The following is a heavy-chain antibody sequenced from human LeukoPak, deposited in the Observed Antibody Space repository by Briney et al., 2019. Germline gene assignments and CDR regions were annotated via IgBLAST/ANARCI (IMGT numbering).Heavy chain of an antibody. CDR2: MSPNSGDT. V-gene: IGHV1-8*01. CDR3: TRGPPNWGYDY. J-gene: IGHJ4*02. CDR1: GYTFTSYD. D-gene: IGHD7-27*01. Sequence: ASVKVSCKASGYTFTSYDFNWVRQATGQRPEWMGWMSPNSGDTGYAQKFQDRVTMTRNTSISTAYMELSSLRSDDTAVYYCTRGPPNWGYDYWGPGTLVTVSS.